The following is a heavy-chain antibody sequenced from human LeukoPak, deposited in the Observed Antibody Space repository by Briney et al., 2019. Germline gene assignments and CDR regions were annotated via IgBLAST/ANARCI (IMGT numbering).Heavy chain of an antibody. CDR1: GFTVNTNY. J-gene: IGHJ4*02. D-gene: IGHD2/OR15-2a*01. CDR3: ARGGSEYYYFDY. V-gene: IGHV3-66*02. Sequence: GGSLRLSCAASGFTVNTNYISWVRQAPGKGLEWVSVIYSGGATYYANSAKGRFTISRDNSKNTLSLQMNSLRAEDTAVYYCARGGSEYYYFDYWGEGPLVTVSS. CDR2: IYSGGAT.